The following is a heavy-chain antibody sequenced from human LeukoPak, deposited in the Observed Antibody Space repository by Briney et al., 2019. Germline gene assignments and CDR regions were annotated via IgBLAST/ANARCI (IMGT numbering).Heavy chain of an antibody. CDR3: AKDLGRGSYYVDYFDY. CDR2: ISYDGSNK. D-gene: IGHD1-26*01. CDR1: GSSFSSYS. V-gene: IGHV3-30*18. J-gene: IGHJ4*02. Sequence: PGGSLRLSCAASGSSFSSYSMNWVRQAPGKGLEWVAVISYDGSNKYYADSVKGRFTISRDNSKNTLYLQMNSLRAEDTAVYYCAKDLGRGSYYVDYFDYWGQGTLVTVSS.